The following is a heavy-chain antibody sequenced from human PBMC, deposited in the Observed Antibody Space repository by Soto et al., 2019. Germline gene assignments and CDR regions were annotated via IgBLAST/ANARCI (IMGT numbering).Heavy chain of an antibody. V-gene: IGHV1-69*06. CDR1: GGTLSDHG. Sequence: QVQLEQSGAEVKKPGSSVKISCKASGGTLSDHGVSWLRQAPGQGLEWVGGTIPVFNTAKYATKFQGRVTITADKSTNIAYMELGSLISDDTAFYYCARGVYGSWNYYTVPSAFDIWGQRTLVIVSS. J-gene: IGHJ3*02. D-gene: IGHD3-10*01. CDR3: ARGVYGSWNYYTVPSAFDI. CDR2: TIPVFNTA.